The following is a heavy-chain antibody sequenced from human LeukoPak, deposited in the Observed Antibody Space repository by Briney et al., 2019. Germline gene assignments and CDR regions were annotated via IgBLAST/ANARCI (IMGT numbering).Heavy chain of an antibody. Sequence: GGSLRLSCAASGFTFSSYGMHWVRQAPGKGLEWVAVISYDGSNKYYADSVKGRFTSSRDNSKNTLYLQMNSLRAEDTAVYYCARSSITMVRGVIKSTTSWYHYYNMDVWGKGTTVTVSS. J-gene: IGHJ6*03. CDR3: ARSSITMVRGVIKSTTSWYHYYNMDV. V-gene: IGHV3-30*03. CDR1: GFTFSSYG. CDR2: ISYDGSNK. D-gene: IGHD3-10*01.